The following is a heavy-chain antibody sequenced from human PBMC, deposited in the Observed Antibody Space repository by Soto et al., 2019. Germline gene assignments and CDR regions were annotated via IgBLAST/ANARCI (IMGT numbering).Heavy chain of an antibody. CDR2: IYYSGST. V-gene: IGHV4-31*03. J-gene: IGHJ6*03. CDR1: GGSISSGGYY. CDR3: ARVDVVVAALTHDYMDF. D-gene: IGHD2-15*01. Sequence: SETLSLTCTVSGGSISSGGYYWSWIRQHPGKGLEWIGYIYYSGSTYYNPSLKSRVTISVDTSKNQFSLKLSSVTAADTAVYYCARVDVVVAALTHDYMDFWDKGTTVTVSS.